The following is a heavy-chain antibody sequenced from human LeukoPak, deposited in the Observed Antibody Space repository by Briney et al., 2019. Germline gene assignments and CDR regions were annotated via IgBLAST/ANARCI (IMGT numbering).Heavy chain of an antibody. Sequence: SETLSLTCTVSGGSISSYYWSWIRQPAGKGLGWIGRIYTSGSTNYNPSLKSRVTMSVDTSKNQFSLKLSSVTAADTAVYYCARDGYSSGFDYWGQGTLVTVSS. CDR3: ARDGYSSGFDY. CDR2: IYTSGST. J-gene: IGHJ4*02. D-gene: IGHD6-25*01. V-gene: IGHV4-4*07. CDR1: GGSISSYY.